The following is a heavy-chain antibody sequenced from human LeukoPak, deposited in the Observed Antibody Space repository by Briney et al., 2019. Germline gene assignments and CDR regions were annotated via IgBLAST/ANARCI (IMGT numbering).Heavy chain of an antibody. D-gene: IGHD1-26*01. CDR3: AKDVGSGSYYFDY. V-gene: IGHV3-30*18. CDR2: ISYDGSNK. J-gene: IGHJ4*02. Sequence: SLRLSCAASGFTFSSYGMHWVRQAPGKGLEWVAVISYDGSNKYYADSVKGRFTISRDNSKNTLYLQMNSLRAEDTAVYYCAKDVGSGSYYFDYWGQGTLVTVSS. CDR1: GFTFSSYG.